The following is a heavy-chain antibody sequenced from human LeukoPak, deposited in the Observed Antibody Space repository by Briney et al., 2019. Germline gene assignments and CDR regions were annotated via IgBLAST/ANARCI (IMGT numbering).Heavy chain of an antibody. J-gene: IGHJ5*02. CDR1: GYNLIGYY. CDR2: INPNSGAT. Sequence: GASVKVSCKASGYNLIGYYMHWLRQAPGQGLEWMGWINPNSGATNYARNFQGRVTMTRDTSITTTYMELSSLTSDDTAVYYCARENWFDTWGQGTLVTVSS. CDR3: ARENWFDT. V-gene: IGHV1-2*02.